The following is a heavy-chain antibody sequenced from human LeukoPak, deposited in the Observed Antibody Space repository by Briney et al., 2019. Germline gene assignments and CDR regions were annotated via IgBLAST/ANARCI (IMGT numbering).Heavy chain of an antibody. V-gene: IGHV3-23*01. CDR1: GFTVSSNY. J-gene: IGHJ4*02. Sequence: PGGSLRLSCAASGFTVSSNYMSWVRQAPGKGLEWVSAISGSGGSTYYADSVKGRFTISRDNSKNTLYLQMNSLRAEDTAVYYCAKDGRWLHGDYWGQGTLVTVSS. CDR2: ISGSGGST. CDR3: AKDGRWLHGDY. D-gene: IGHD5-24*01.